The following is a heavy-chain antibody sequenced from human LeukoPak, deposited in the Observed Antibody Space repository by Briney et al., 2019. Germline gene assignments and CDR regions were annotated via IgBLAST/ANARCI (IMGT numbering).Heavy chain of an antibody. CDR2: ISYDGSNK. CDR3: ARRPGIAMADSVKAYYFDS. Sequence: PGRSLRLSCAASGFTFSSYAMHWVRQAPGKGLEWVAVISYDGSNKYYADSVKGRFTISRDNSKNTLYLQMNSLRPEDTALYYCARRPGIAMADSVKAYYFDSWGQGTLVTVSS. CDR1: GFTFSSYA. J-gene: IGHJ4*02. D-gene: IGHD6-19*01. V-gene: IGHV3-30*04.